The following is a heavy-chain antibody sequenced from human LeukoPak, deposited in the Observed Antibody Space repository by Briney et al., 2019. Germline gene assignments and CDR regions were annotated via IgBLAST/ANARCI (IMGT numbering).Heavy chain of an antibody. V-gene: IGHV4-31*03. D-gene: IGHD5-24*01. CDR2: IYYSGTT. J-gene: IGHJ4*02. CDR3: ARDEDGYNSLEY. Sequence: SETLSLTCRVSNGSINSGGFYWSWVRQHPGKGLEWIGYIYYSGTTYYNPSLKSRLIISVDTCKNQFSLKLSSVTAADTAVYYCARDEDGYNSLEYWGQATLVTVSS. CDR1: NGSINSGGFY.